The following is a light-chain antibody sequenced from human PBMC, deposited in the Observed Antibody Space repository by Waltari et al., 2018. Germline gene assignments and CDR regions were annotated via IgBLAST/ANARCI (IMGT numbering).Light chain of an antibody. CDR3: QQGRNFPWT. CDR1: QDINTW. Sequence: DIQMTQSPSSVSGSVGDRVTITWRASQDINTWVVWYQQKPGKAPRVLIYAAATLQSGGPSRFSGSGSGTDFNFTINSLQPEDSATYYCQQGRNFPWTFGQGTKV. J-gene: IGKJ1*01. V-gene: IGKV1-12*01. CDR2: AAA.